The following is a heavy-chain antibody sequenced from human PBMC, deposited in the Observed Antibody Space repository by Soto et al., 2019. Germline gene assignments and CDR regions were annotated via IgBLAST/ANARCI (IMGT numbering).Heavy chain of an antibody. CDR2: LSASGRT. V-gene: IGHV4-4*07. D-gene: IGHD2-21*01. CDR1: GDSIGNFY. Sequence: QVHLQESGPGLVKPSETLSLTCAISGDSIGNFYWSWIRQPAGKGLESLGRLSASGRTNYSPSLQSRVTTSLDRSENRVSLRLTSVSSADAAVYFCARGIVSYCDIWGRGTLVTVSS. CDR3: ARGIVSYCDI. J-gene: IGHJ2*01.